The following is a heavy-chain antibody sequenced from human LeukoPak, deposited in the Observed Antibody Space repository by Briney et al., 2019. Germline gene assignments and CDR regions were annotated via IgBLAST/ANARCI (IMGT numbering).Heavy chain of an antibody. CDR3: ARDSGRRGATDY. J-gene: IGHJ4*02. CDR1: GGSISSYY. D-gene: IGHD1-26*01. Sequence: SETLSLTCTVSGGSISSYYWSWIRQPPGEGQEWIGYIYYSGSTNYNPSLKSRVTISVDTSKNQFSLKLSSVTAADTAVYYCARDSGRRGATDYWGQGTLVTVSS. CDR2: IYYSGST. V-gene: IGHV4-59*01.